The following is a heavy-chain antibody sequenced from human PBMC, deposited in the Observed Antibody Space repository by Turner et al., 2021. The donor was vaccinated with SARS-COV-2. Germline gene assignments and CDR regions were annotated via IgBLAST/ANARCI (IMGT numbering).Heavy chain of an antibody. CDR3: ARDLLGYSYGSDY. Sequence: EVQLVESGGGLVQPGGSLRPSFSASGFPFSSYWMTWVRQTPGKGLECVANIQQDGSEKYYVDSVKGRFTISRDNAKNSLYLQMNSLRAEDTAVYYCARDLLGYSYGSDYWGQGTLVTVSS. D-gene: IGHD5-18*01. J-gene: IGHJ4*02. CDR1: GFPFSSYW. V-gene: IGHV3-7*03. CDR2: IQQDGSEK.